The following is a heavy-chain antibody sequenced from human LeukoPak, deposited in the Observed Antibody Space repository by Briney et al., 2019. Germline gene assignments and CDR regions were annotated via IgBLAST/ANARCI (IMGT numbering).Heavy chain of an antibody. J-gene: IGHJ4*02. CDR1: GFTFSSYA. V-gene: IGHV3-23*01. CDR3: AKMGSIVGATAFDY. CDR2: ISGSGGST. D-gene: IGHD1-26*01. Sequence: PGGSLRLSCAASGFTFSSYAMSWVRQAPGKGLEWVSAISGSGGSTYYADSVKGRFTISRDNSKNTLYLQMDSLRAEDTAVYYCAKMGSIVGATAFDYWGQGTLVTVSS.